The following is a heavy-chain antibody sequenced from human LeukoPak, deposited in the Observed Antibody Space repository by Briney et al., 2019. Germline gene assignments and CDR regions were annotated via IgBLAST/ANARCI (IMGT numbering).Heavy chain of an antibody. V-gene: IGHV3-30*18. D-gene: IGHD4-17*01. CDR2: ISYDKTIT. CDR3: LKDTVTTSFYFDY. CDR1: GFTFSSYA. Sequence: PGRSLRLSCAASGFTFSSYAMHWVRQAPGKGLEGVAFISYDKTITYYADSVRGRFTISTDNSKDTLYLQMNSLRAEDTAVYYCLKDTVTTSFYFDYWGRGTLVTVSS. J-gene: IGHJ4*02.